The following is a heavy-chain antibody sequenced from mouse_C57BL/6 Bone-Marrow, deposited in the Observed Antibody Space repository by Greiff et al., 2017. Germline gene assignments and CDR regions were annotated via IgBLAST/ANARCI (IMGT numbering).Heavy chain of an antibody. V-gene: IGHV1-52*01. J-gene: IGHJ4*01. D-gene: IGHD2-4*01. CDR2: IDPSDSET. CDR1: GYTFTSYW. Sequence: VQLQQPGAELVRPGSSVKLSCKASGYTFTSYWMHWVKQRPIQGLEWIGNIDPSDSETHYNQKFKDKATLTVDKSSSTAYMQLSSLTSEDSAVYYCARNYYDYYYYAMDYWGQGPSVTVSS. CDR3: ARNYYDYYYYAMDY.